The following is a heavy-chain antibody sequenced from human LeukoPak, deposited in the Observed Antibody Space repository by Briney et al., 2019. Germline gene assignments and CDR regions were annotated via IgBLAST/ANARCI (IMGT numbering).Heavy chain of an antibody. CDR1: GFTFSNYD. V-gene: IGHV3-48*03. CDR3: VFDIWTLGGH. J-gene: IGHJ4*02. CDR2: ISNNGKTI. Sequence: PGGSLRLSCAASGFTFSNYDMDWVRQAPGEGLEWVAYISNNGKTIYYADCVKGRFTISRDNARSSLYLQMNSLRAEDTAVYYCVFDIWTLGGHWGQGTLVSVAS. D-gene: IGHD3-9*01.